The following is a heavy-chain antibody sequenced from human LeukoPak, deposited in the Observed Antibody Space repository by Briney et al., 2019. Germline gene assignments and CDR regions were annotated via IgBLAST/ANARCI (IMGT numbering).Heavy chain of an antibody. CDR1: DDSITMYY. CDR3: ARVCAVRGHYYYYYMDV. Sequence: SETLSLTCTVSDDSITMYYWTWIRQPPGKGLEWIGSIFYSGSTYCNPSLKSRVTISVDTSKNQFSLKLSSVTAADTAVYYCARVCAVRGHYYYYYMDVWGKGTTVTISS. V-gene: IGHV4-59*05. J-gene: IGHJ6*03. D-gene: IGHD3-10*01. CDR2: IFYSGST.